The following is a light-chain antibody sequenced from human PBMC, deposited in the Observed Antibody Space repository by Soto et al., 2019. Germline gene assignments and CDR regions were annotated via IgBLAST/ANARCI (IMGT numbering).Light chain of an antibody. CDR3: LQDYIYPLT. Sequence: AIQMTQSPSSLSASVGDRVTITCRASQGIRNDLGWYQQKPGKAPNLLIYAASSLQSGVPSRFSGSGSGTNFTLTIISLQPEDFATYFCLQDYIYPLTFGGGTKVEIK. CDR1: QGIRND. CDR2: AAS. V-gene: IGKV1-6*01. J-gene: IGKJ4*01.